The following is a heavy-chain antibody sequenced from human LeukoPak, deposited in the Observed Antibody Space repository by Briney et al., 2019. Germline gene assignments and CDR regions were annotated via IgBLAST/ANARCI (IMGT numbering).Heavy chain of an antibody. Sequence: KPGGSLRLSCAASGFTFSDYYMSWIRQAPGKGLEWVSYISSSGSTIYYADSVKGRFTISRDNAKNSLYLQMNSLRAEDTAVYYCARAIVVPAARGYYMDVWGKGTTATVSS. CDR3: ARAIVVPAARGYYMDV. J-gene: IGHJ6*03. CDR2: ISSSGSTI. CDR1: GFTFSDYY. D-gene: IGHD2-2*01. V-gene: IGHV3-11*04.